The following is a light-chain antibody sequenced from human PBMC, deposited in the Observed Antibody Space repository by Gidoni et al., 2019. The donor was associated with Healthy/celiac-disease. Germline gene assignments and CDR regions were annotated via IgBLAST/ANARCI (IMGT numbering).Light chain of an antibody. J-gene: IGKJ1*01. V-gene: IGKV1-5*03. CDR2: KAS. CDR3: QQYNSYPLT. Sequence: DIQMTQSPSTLSASVGDRVTITCRASQSISSYLAWYQQKPGKAPKLLIYKASSLASGVPSRFSGSGSGTEFTLTISSLQPDDFAAYYCQQYNSYPLTFGQGTQVEIK. CDR1: QSISSY.